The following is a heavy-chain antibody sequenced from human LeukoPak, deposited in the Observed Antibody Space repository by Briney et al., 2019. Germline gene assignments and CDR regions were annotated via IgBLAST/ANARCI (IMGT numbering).Heavy chain of an antibody. J-gene: IGHJ3*02. Sequence: PGKSLRLSCGASGFTLCTYIMHWVRQAPGKGLQWGAAVASDGSQTFYIESVRGRFTISRDNSKNTLYLQMNPLRAEDTAVYFCARDRQDTIVHSGAFDIWGQGTMVTVSS. CDR3: ARDRQDTIVHSGAFDI. CDR2: VASDGSQT. CDR1: GFTLCTYI. V-gene: IGHV3-30-3*01. D-gene: IGHD3-10*01.